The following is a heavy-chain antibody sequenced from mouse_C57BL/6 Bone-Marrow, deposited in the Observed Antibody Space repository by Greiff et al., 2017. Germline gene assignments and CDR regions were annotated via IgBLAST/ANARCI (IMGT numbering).Heavy chain of an antibody. J-gene: IGHJ4*01. Sequence: QVQLQQSGAELVRPGASVTLSCKASGYTFTDYEMHWVKQTPVHGLEWIGAIDPETGGTAYNQKFKGKAILTADKSSSTAYMELRSLTSEVSAVYYGTSCLGRYYYAMDYWGQGTSVTVSS. CDR2: IDPETGGT. V-gene: IGHV1-15*01. D-gene: IGHD2-10*02. CDR3: TSCLGRYYYAMDY. CDR1: GYTFTDYE.